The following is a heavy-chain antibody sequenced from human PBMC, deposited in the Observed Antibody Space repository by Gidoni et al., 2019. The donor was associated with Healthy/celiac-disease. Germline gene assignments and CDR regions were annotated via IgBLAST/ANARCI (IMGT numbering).Heavy chain of an antibody. D-gene: IGHD2-15*01. V-gene: IGHV4-31*03. CDR3: ARGSRGGRGGDWFDP. J-gene: IGHJ5*02. Sequence: QVQLQESGPGLVKPSQTLSLTCTVSGGSISSGGYYWSWIRQHPGKGLEWIGYIYSSGSTYYNPPLKSRVTISVDTSKNQFSLKLSSVTAANTAVYYCARGSRGGRGGDWFDPWGQGTLVTVSS. CDR1: GGSISSGGYY. CDR2: IYSSGST.